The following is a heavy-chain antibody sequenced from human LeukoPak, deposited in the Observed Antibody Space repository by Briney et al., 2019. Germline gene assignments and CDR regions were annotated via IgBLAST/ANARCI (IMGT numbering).Heavy chain of an antibody. CDR2: IIPILGIA. D-gene: IGHD3-10*01. V-gene: IGHV1-69*04. J-gene: IGHJ3*02. CDR1: GGTFSSYA. CDR3: ARGVRSPDDAFDI. Sequence: SVKVSCKASGGTFSSYAISWVRQAPGQGLEWMGRIIPILGIANYAQKFQGRVTITADKSTSTAYMELSSLRSEDTAVYYCARGVRSPDDAFDIWGQGTMVTVSS.